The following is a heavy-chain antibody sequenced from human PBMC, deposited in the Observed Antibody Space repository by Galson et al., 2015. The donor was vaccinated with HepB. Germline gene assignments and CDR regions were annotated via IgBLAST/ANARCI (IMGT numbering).Heavy chain of an antibody. D-gene: IGHD2-8*01. CDR2: TYYRSKWYN. CDR3: AREILTARGAFDI. CDR1: GDSVSSDSAT. J-gene: IGHJ3*02. V-gene: IGHV6-1*01. Sequence: CAISGDSVSSDSATWNWIRQSPSRGLEWLGRTYYRSKWYNDYAVSVKSRITINPDTSKSQFSLQLNSVTPEDTAVYYCAREILTARGAFDIWGQGTMVTVSS.